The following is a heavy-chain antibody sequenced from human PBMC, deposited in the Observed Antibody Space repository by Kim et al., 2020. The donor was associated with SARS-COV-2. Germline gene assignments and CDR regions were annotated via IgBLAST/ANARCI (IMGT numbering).Heavy chain of an antibody. Sequence: GSLRLSCAASGFTFRNAWMSWVRQAPGKGLQWVGRIKSKTDGGATHYTAPVKDRFTISRDDSQNTLYLQMTSLKTEDTAVYYCTTDDYYVSGVYSSAFDTWGRGTMVTVS. D-gene: IGHD3-22*01. CDR2: IKSKTDGGAT. J-gene: IGHJ3*02. CDR3: TTDDYYVSGVYSSAFDT. V-gene: IGHV3-15*01. CDR1: GFTFRNAW.